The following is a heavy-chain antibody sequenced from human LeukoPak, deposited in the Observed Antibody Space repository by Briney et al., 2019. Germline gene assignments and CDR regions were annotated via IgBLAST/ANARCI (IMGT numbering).Heavy chain of an antibody. V-gene: IGHV3-30*04. CDR3: ARDPADYCGGDCYSGYFDY. J-gene: IGHJ4*02. D-gene: IGHD2-21*02. CDR2: ISYDGSNK. Sequence: PGRSLRLSCAASGFTFSSYAMHWVRQAPGKGLEWVAVISYDGSNKYYADSVKGRFTISRDNSKNTLYLQMNSLRAEDTAVYYCARDPADYCGGDCYSGYFDYWGQGTLVTVSS. CDR1: GFTFSSYA.